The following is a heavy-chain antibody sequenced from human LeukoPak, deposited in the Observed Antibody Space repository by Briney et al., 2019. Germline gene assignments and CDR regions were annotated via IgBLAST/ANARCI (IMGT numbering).Heavy chain of an antibody. CDR1: GFTLSSNY. Sequence: GSLRLSCAASGFTLSSNYMSWVRQAPGKGLEWVSVIYSGGSTYYSDSVKGRFTISRDNSKNTLYLQMNSLRAEDTAVYYCARGAVIWFGELPPDYWGQGTLVTVSS. CDR2: IYSGGST. D-gene: IGHD3-10*01. V-gene: IGHV3-66*01. J-gene: IGHJ4*02. CDR3: ARGAVIWFGELPPDY.